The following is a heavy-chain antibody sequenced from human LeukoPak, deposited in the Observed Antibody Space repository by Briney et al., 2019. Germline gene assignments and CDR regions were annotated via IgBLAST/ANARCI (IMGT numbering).Heavy chain of an antibody. D-gene: IGHD3-10*01. CDR1: GGAFSSYA. Sequence: ASVKVSCKASGGAFSSYAISWVRQAPGQGLEWMGGIIPIFGTANYAQKFQGRVTITADESTSTVYMELSSLRSEDTAVYYCARGIHYYGSGSYMGGFDYWGQGTLVTVSS. V-gene: IGHV1-69*13. CDR3: ARGIHYYGSGSYMGGFDY. J-gene: IGHJ4*02. CDR2: IIPIFGTA.